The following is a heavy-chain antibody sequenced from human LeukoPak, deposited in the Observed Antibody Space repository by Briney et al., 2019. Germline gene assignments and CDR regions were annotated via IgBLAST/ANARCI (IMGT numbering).Heavy chain of an antibody. J-gene: IGHJ4*02. V-gene: IGHV4-34*01. CDR1: GGSFGGYY. CDR2: INHSGST. Sequence: SETLSLTCAVYGGSFGGYYWSWIRQPPGKGLEWIGEINHSGSTNYNPSLKSRVTISVDTSKNQFSLKLSSVTAADTAMYYCAIRIDPFDYWGQGTLVTVSS. D-gene: IGHD3-3*02. CDR3: AIRIDPFDY.